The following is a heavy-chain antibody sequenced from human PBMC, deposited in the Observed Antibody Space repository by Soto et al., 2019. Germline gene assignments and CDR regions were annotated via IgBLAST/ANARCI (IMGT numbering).Heavy chain of an antibody. CDR2: IHPGDHET. V-gene: IGHV5-51*01. Sequence: PGESLKISCQCSGYTFSNFWIGWVRQLPGKGLEWMGIIHPGDHETRYSPTFHGKVTISADKSINTAYLQWNSLEATDTAFYFCARRPRSSPYFAYWGQGALVTVSS. J-gene: IGHJ4*02. CDR3: ARRPRSSPYFAY. D-gene: IGHD6-13*01. CDR1: GYTFSNFW.